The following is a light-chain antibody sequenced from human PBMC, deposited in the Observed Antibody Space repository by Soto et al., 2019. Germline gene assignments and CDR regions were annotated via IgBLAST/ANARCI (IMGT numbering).Light chain of an antibody. J-gene: IGKJ1*01. V-gene: IGKV3-15*01. CDR1: QSVSSD. CDR3: QQYNTWPRT. CDR2: GAS. Sequence: ETVMTQSPATLSVSPGERATLSCRASQSVSSDLAWYQQKPGQAPRLLIFGASTRATNIPARFTGSRSGTEFTLTISILQSEDFAVYYCQQYNTWPRTFGQGTKVESK.